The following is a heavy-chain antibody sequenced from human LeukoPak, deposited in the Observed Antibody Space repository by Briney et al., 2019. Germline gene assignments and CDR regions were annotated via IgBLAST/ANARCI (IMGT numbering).Heavy chain of an antibody. D-gene: IGHD5-24*01. CDR1: GGTFSSYT. J-gene: IGHJ4*02. Sequence: SVKVSCKASGGTFSSYTISWVRQAPGQGLEWMGRIIPILGIANYAQKFQGRVTITADKSTSTAYMERSSLRSEDTAVYYCARSPSVEMAPHYFFDYWGQGTLVRVSS. CDR3: ARSPSVEMAPHYFFDY. V-gene: IGHV1-69*02. CDR2: IIPILGIA.